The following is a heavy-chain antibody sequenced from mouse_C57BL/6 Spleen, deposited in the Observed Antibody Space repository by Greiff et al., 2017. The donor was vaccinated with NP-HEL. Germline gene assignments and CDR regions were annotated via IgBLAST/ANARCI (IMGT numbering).Heavy chain of an antibody. CDR3: ARRGSNYVVYAMDY. D-gene: IGHD2-5*01. V-gene: IGHV1-80*01. CDR2: IYPGDGDT. Sequence: VQLQQSGAELVKPGASVKISCKASGYAFSSYWMNWVKQRPGKGLEWIGQIYPGDGDTNYNGKFKGKATLTADKSSSTAYMQLSSLTSEDSAVYFCARRGSNYVVYAMDYWGQGASVTVSS. CDR1: GYAFSSYW. J-gene: IGHJ4*01.